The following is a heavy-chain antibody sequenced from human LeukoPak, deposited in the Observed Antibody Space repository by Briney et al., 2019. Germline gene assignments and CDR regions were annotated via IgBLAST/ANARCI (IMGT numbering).Heavy chain of an antibody. CDR1: GFTFRSYA. D-gene: IGHD3-10*01. V-gene: IGHV3-23*01. CDR3: AKDGYYGSGSYLDY. J-gene: IGHJ4*02. CDR2: ISGSGGST. Sequence: GGSLRLSCAASGFTFRSYAMSWVRQAPGKGLEWVSAISGSGGSTYYADSVKGRFTISRDNSKNTLYLQMNSLRAEDTAVYYCAKDGYYGSGSYLDYWGQGTLVTVSS.